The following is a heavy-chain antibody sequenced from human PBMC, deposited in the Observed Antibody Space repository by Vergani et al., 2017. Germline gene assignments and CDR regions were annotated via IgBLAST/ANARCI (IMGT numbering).Heavy chain of an antibody. CDR2: IYYTWST. D-gene: IGHD6-13*01. Sequence: QVQLQESGPGLVKPSETLSLTCTVSGGSISSYYWSWIRQTPGKGLEWIGYIYYTWSTYYNPSLKSRGTRSVDMSKNQFSLKLSSVAAADTAVYYCVREQQLAYCFDYWGQGTLVTVSS. CDR1: GGSISSYY. CDR3: VREQQLAYCFDY. J-gene: IGHJ4*02. V-gene: IGHV4-59*01.